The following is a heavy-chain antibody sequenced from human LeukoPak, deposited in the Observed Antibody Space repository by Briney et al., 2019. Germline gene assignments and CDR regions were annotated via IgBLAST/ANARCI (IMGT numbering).Heavy chain of an antibody. CDR1: GGSISSGGYY. D-gene: IGHD1-1*01. V-gene: IGHV4-31*03. J-gene: IGHJ4*02. CDR2: IYYSGST. Sequence: SETLSLTCTVSGGSISSGGYYWSWIRQHPGNGLEWIGYIYYSGSTYYNPSLKTRVTISVDTSKNQFSLKLSSVTAADTAVYYCARVPLTKLALFDYWGQGTLVTVSS. CDR3: ARVPLTKLALFDY.